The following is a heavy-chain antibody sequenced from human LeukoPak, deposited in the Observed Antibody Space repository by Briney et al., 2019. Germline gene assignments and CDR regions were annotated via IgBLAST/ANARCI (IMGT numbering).Heavy chain of an antibody. CDR1: GYIFTPYY. Sequence: GASVKVSCKASGYIFTPYYMHWVRQAPGQGLEWMEWINPNTGDINYAQKLQGRVTVTRDTSINTVYMELTRLRSDDTAVYYCATGPPLTMVREGPFDYWGQGTLVTVSS. CDR2: INPNTGDI. J-gene: IGHJ4*02. V-gene: IGHV1-2*02. CDR3: ATGPPLTMVREGPFDY. D-gene: IGHD3-10*01.